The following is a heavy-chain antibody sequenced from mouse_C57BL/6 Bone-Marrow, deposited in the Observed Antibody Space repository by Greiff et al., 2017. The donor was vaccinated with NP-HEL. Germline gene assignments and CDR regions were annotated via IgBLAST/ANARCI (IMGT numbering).Heavy chain of an antibody. D-gene: IGHD4-1*01. CDR3: ARGSGRGGYYYAMDY. V-gene: IGHV1-59*01. CDR2: IDPSDSYT. J-gene: IGHJ4*01. CDR1: GYTFTSYW. Sequence: VQLQQPGAELVRPGTSVKLSCKASGYTFTSYWMHWVKQRPGQGLEWIGVIDPSDSYTNYNQKFKGKATLTVDTSSSTAYMQLSSLTSEDSAVYYCARGSGRGGYYYAMDYWGQGTSVTVSS.